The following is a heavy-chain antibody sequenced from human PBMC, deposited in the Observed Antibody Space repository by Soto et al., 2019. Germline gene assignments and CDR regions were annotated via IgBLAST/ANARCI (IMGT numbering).Heavy chain of an antibody. J-gene: IGHJ6*02. D-gene: IGHD1-26*01. Sequence: GGSLRLSCAASGFTFSTYSMNWVRQAPGKGLEWVSYIDSGSGTIYYADSVRGRFAISRDNAKNSLYLQMNSLRDEDTAVYYCAQELPTRTDLWSQGTSVTGSS. CDR1: GFTFSTYS. CDR2: IDSGSGTI. V-gene: IGHV3-48*02. CDR3: AQELPTRTDL.